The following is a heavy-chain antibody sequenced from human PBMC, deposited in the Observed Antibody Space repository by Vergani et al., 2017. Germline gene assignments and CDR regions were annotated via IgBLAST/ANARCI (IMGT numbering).Heavy chain of an antibody. J-gene: IGHJ4*02. CDR2: ISWDGGST. Sequence: EVQLVESGGVVVQPGGSLRLSCAASGFTFDDYTMHWVRQAPGKGLECVSLISWDGGSTYYADSVKGRFTISRDNSKNSLYLQMNSLRTEDTALYYCAKASCGGDCYTPDYWGQGTLVTVSS. CDR3: AKASCGGDCYTPDY. CDR1: GFTFDDYT. V-gene: IGHV3-43*01. D-gene: IGHD2-21*02.